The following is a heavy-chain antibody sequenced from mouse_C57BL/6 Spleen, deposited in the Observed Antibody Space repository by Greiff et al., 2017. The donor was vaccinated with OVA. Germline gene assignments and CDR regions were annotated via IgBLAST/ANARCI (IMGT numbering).Heavy chain of an antibody. V-gene: IGHV14-2*01. CDR3: ARGAYYHGSSFYYFDY. Sequence: EVMLVESGAELVKPGASVKLSCTASGFTITDYYMHWVKQRTEQGLEWIGRIDPEDGETKYAPKFQGKATMTADTSSNTAYLQLSSLTSEDTAVYYGARGAYYHGSSFYYFDYWGQGTTLTVSS. CDR1: GFTITDYY. J-gene: IGHJ2*01. D-gene: IGHD1-1*01. CDR2: IDPEDGET.